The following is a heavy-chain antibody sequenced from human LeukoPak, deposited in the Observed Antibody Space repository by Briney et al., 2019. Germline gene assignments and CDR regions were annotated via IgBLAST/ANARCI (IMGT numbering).Heavy chain of an antibody. Sequence: GASVKVSCKASGYTFTAYYMHWIRQAPGQGLEWVGWINPSSGGTIYAQKFQDRVTMTRDTSITTVYMELSRLTSDDTAVYYCARDEKSRDGYNFWFDPWGQGTLVTVSS. CDR1: GYTFTAYY. V-gene: IGHV1-2*02. CDR3: ARDEKSRDGYNFWFDP. D-gene: IGHD5-24*01. CDR2: INPSSGGT. J-gene: IGHJ5*02.